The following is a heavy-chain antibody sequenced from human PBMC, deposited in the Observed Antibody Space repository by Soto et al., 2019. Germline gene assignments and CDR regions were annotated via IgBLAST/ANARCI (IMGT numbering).Heavy chain of an antibody. CDR2: IYWDDDK. Sequence: QITLKESGPTLVKPTQTLTLTCTFSGISLNTNGMGVGWIRQPPGKALEWLALIYWDDDKRYSPALKSRLTITRDTSKNQVVLTMTNMDPVDTATDYCAHKHYDILTGYYKLLAFDIWGQGTMVPVSS. CDR1: GISLNTNGMG. J-gene: IGHJ3*02. CDR3: AHKHYDILTGYYKLLAFDI. V-gene: IGHV2-5*02. D-gene: IGHD3-9*01.